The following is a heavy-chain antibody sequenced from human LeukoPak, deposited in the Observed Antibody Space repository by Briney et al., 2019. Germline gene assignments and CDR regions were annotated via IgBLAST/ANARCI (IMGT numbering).Heavy chain of an antibody. D-gene: IGHD1-1*01. J-gene: IGHJ4*02. CDR1: RGSISTYY. CDR2: ISTSGST. V-gene: IGHV4-4*09. CDR3: ARRRTTGTTGYFDS. Sequence: SETLSLTCTISRGSISTYYWSWIRQPPGKGLESISYISTSGSTNYNPSLKSGVTISVDTSKNQFSLNLSSVTAADTAVYYCARRRTTGTTGYFDSWGQGSLVTVSS.